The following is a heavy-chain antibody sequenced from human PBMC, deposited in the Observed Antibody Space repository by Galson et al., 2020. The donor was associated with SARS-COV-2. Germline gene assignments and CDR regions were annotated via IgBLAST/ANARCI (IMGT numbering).Heavy chain of an antibody. D-gene: IGHD6-19*01. Sequence: SGPTLVKPTQTLTLTCTFSGFSFTSTNVGVGWIRQPPGKALEWLAIIYWNDEKRYSPSLRSRLTITKDTSKNQVVLTMTNMDPVDTATYFCAHRLYNSGFVTWGQGTLGTVSS. CDR1: GFSFTSTNVG. CDR3: AHRLYNSGFVT. J-gene: IGHJ4*02. CDR2: IYWNDEK. V-gene: IGHV2-5*01.